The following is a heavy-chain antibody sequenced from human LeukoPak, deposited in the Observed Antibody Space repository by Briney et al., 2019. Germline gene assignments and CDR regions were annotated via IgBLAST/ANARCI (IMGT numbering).Heavy chain of an antibody. CDR3: VRHAATRHNYGMDV. Sequence: PSETLSLTCTVSGGSISSYYWSWIRQPPGKGLEWIGYIYYSGSTNYNPSLKSRVTISVDTSKNHFSLKLSSVTAADTAVYYCVRHAATRHNYGMDVWGQGTTVIVSS. CDR2: IYYSGST. CDR1: GGSISSYY. V-gene: IGHV4-59*08. J-gene: IGHJ6*02. D-gene: IGHD6-13*01.